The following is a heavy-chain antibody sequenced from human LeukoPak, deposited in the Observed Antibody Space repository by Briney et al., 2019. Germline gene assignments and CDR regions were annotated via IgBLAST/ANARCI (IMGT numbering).Heavy chain of an antibody. Sequence: SETLSLTCTVSGGSIRSGSYYWRWIRQPAGKGLEWIGRIYTSGSTNYNPSLKSRVTISVDTSKNQFSLKLSSVTAADTAVYYCAREPFTPYGDYDPSYFDYWGQGTLVTVSS. CDR1: GGSIRSGSYY. D-gene: IGHD4-17*01. J-gene: IGHJ4*02. CDR3: AREPFTPYGDYDPSYFDY. CDR2: IYTSGST. V-gene: IGHV4-61*02.